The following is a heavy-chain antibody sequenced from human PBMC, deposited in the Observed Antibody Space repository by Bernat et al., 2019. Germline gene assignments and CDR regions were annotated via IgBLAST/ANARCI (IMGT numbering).Heavy chain of an antibody. V-gene: IGHV3-33*01. Sequence: QVQLVESGGGVVQPGRSLRLSCAASGFIFSRYGMHWVRQAPGKGLEWVAVIWYDGSNKYYGDSVKGRFTISRDDSKNTLYLQMGSLRAEDTAVYCCATSSGWNHFGDHWGQGTLVSVSS. CDR3: ATSSGWNHFGDH. D-gene: IGHD6-19*01. CDR2: IWYDGSNK. CDR1: GFIFSRYG. J-gene: IGHJ5*02.